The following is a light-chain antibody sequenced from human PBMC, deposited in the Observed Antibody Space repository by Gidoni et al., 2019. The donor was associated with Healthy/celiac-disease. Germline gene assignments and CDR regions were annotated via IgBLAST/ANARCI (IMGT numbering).Light chain of an antibody. V-gene: IGLV1-44*01. CDR1: SSNIGSNT. Sequence: SGSSSNIGSNTVTWYQQLPGTAPNLLIYSNNQRPSGVPDRFSGSKSGTSASLAISGLQSEDEADYYCAAWDDSLNGVVFGGGTKLTVL. CDR3: AAWDDSLNGVV. J-gene: IGLJ2*01. CDR2: SNN.